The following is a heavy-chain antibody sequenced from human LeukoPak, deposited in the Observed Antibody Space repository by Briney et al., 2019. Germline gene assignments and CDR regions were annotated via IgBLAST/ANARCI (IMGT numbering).Heavy chain of an antibody. CDR1: GFTFSSYS. CDR2: ISSSSSTI. D-gene: IGHD6-19*01. J-gene: IGHJ5*02. V-gene: IGHV3-48*01. Sequence: GGSLRRSCAASGFTFSSYSMNWVRQAPGKGLEWVSYISSSSSTIYYADSVKGRFTISRDNAKNSLYLQMNSLRAEDTAVYYCARELAVGGTWFDPWGQGTLVTVSS. CDR3: ARELAVGGTWFDP.